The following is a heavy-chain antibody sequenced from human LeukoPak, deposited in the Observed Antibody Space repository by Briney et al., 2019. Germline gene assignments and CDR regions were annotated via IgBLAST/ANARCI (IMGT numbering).Heavy chain of an antibody. Sequence: GGSLRLSCAASGFTFSAHYMSWIRLAPGKGLEWVSYISSSGSTIYYADSVKGRFTISRDNAKNSLYLQMNSLRAEDTAVYYCARDSRYYDSSGYESWGQGTLVTVSS. J-gene: IGHJ4*02. CDR3: ARDSRYYDSSGYES. D-gene: IGHD3-22*01. CDR2: ISSSGSTI. CDR1: GFTFSAHY. V-gene: IGHV3-11*01.